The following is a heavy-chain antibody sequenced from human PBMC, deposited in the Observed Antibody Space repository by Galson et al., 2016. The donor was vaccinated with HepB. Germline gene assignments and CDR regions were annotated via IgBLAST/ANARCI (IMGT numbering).Heavy chain of an antibody. CDR3: ARYAVDTALDY. CDR2: ISSGSPTT. J-gene: IGHJ4*02. V-gene: IGHV3-48*01. Sequence: SLRLSCAASGFTFSPYSMNWVRQAPGKGLDWVSYISSGSPTTYYADSVKGRFTISRDNAKNSLHLQMNSLRAEDTAVYYCARYAVDTALDYWGQGTLVTVSS. D-gene: IGHD5-18*01. CDR1: GFTFSPYS.